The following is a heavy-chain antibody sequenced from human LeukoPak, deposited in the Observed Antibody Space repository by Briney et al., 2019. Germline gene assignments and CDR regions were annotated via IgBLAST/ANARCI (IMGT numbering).Heavy chain of an antibody. CDR2: IYYSGST. Sequence: LEWIGYIYYSGSTNYNPSLKSRVTISVDTSKNQFSLKLSSVTAADTAVYYCAGATYMYFDYWGQGTLVTVSS. J-gene: IGHJ4*02. CDR3: AGATYMYFDY. D-gene: IGHD1-1*01. V-gene: IGHV4-59*01.